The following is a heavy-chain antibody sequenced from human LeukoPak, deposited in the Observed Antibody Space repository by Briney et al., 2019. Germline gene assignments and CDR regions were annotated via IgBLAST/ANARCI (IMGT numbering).Heavy chain of an antibody. J-gene: IGHJ4*02. CDR1: GFTFSSYG. CDR3: ARDLHRFDY. CDR2: ISYTGTYI. Sequence: GGSLRLSCAASGFTFSSYGMHWVRQAPGKGLEWVSSISYTGTYIYYADSVKGRFTISRDNAKNSLYLQMNSLRAEDTAVYYCARDLHRFDYWGQGTLVTVSS. V-gene: IGHV3-21*01.